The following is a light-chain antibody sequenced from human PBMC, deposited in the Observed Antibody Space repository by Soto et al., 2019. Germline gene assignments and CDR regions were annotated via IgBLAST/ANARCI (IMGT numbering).Light chain of an antibody. J-gene: IGKJ3*01. Sequence: EIVVTQSPGILSVSPGDRATLSCRASQSVGRNLAWYQQKPGQAPTLLIYAASTRATGLPARFSGSGSGTDFTLTNSSLQSEDFAVYYCQEYSRWPLFTFGPGTRVD. CDR2: AAS. CDR3: QEYSRWPLFT. CDR1: QSVGRN. V-gene: IGKV3-15*01.